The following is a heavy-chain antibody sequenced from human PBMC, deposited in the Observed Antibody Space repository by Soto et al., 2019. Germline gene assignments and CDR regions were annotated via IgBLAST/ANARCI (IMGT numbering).Heavy chain of an antibody. CDR3: ARDPPRYNWNDVDNYYYMDV. J-gene: IGHJ6*03. CDR2: ISSSGSTI. D-gene: IGHD1-20*01. Sequence: GGSLRLSCAASGFTFSDYYMSWIRQAPGKGLEWFSYISSSGSTIYYADSVKGRFTISRDNAKNSLYLQMNSLRAEDTAVYYCARDPPRYNWNDVDNYYYMDVWGKGTTVTVSS. CDR1: GFTFSDYY. V-gene: IGHV3-11*01.